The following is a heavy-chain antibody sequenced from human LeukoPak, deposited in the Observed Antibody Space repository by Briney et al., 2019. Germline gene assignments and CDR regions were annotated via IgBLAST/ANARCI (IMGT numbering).Heavy chain of an antibody. D-gene: IGHD2-2*01. J-gene: IGHJ3*02. CDR3: ATDRVVPAAIGDAFDI. CDR1: GYTFTSYD. Sequence: ASVKVSCKASGYTFTSYDISWVRQATGQGLEWMGWMNPISGNTGYAQKFQGRVTMTRSTSISTAYMELSSLRSEDTAVYYCATDRVVPAAIGDAFDIWGQGTMVTVSS. CDR2: MNPISGNT. V-gene: IGHV1-8*01.